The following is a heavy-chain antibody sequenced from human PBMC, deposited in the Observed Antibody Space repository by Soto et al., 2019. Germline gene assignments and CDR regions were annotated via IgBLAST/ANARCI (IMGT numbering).Heavy chain of an antibody. CDR3: ASLSLIAVAGLDAFDI. D-gene: IGHD6-19*01. Sequence: ASVKVSCKASGYTFTGYYMHCVRQAPGQGLEWMGWINPNSGGTNYAQKFQGRVTMTRDTSISTAYMELSRLRSDDTAVYYCASLSLIAVAGLDAFDIWGQGTMVTVSS. J-gene: IGHJ3*02. V-gene: IGHV1-2*02. CDR2: INPNSGGT. CDR1: GYTFTGYY.